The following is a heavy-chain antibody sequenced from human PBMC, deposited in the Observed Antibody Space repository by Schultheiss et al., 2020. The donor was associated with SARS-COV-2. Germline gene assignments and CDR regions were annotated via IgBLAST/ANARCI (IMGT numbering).Heavy chain of an antibody. CDR1: GYSFTSYW. CDR2: IYPGDSDT. D-gene: IGHD1-26*01. Sequence: GGSLRLSCKGSGYSFTSYWIGWVRQMPGKGLEWMGIIYPGDSDTRYSPSFQGQVTISADKSISTAYLQWSSLKASDTAMYYCARQHMGTYSGSYPWYFDYWGQGTLVTVSS. CDR3: ARQHMGTYSGSYPWYFDY. J-gene: IGHJ4*02. V-gene: IGHV5-51*01.